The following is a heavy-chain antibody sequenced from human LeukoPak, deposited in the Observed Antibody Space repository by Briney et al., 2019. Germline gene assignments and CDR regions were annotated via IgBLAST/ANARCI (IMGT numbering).Heavy chain of an antibody. J-gene: IGHJ4*02. V-gene: IGHV3-30*18. Sequence: GGSLRLSCAASGFTFSSYGMHWVRQAPGKGLEWVAVISYDGSNKYYADSVKGRSTISRDNSTNTLYLQMNSLRAEDTAVYYCAKQNGYSYVGYFDYWGQGTLVTVSS. CDR3: AKQNGYSYVGYFDY. CDR2: ISYDGSNK. D-gene: IGHD5-18*01. CDR1: GFTFSSYG.